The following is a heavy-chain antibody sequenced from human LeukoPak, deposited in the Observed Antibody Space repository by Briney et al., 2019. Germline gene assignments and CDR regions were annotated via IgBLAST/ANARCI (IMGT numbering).Heavy chain of an antibody. CDR1: GFTFSSYA. D-gene: IGHD3-16*02. J-gene: IGHJ4*02. CDR3: AKGGGLRAGGSYRIDY. Sequence: PGGSLRLSCAASGFTFSSYAMSWVRQAPGEGLEWVSSISGSGGNTSYADSVQGRFTFSRDNSKNTLYLKMNSMRAEDTAVYYCAKGGGLRAGGSYRIDYWGQGTLVTVSS. V-gene: IGHV3-23*01. CDR2: ISGSGGNT.